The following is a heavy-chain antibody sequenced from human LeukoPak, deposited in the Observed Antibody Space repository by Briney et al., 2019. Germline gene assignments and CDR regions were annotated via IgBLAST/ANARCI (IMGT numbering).Heavy chain of an antibody. CDR2: ISGSGGST. CDR1: GFTFSSYA. CDR3: AKDLTGTTLSDFDY. Sequence: PGGSLRLSCAASGFTFSSYAMSWVGHATGKGLEWVSAISGSGGSTYYADSVKGRFTISRDNSKNTLYLQMNSLRAEDTAVYYCAKDLTGTTLSDFDYWGQGTLVTVSS. J-gene: IGHJ4*02. D-gene: IGHD1-20*01. V-gene: IGHV3-23*01.